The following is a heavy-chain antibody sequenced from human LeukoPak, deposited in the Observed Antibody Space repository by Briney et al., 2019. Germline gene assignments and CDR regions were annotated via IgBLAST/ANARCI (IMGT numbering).Heavy chain of an antibody. V-gene: IGHV3-23*01. D-gene: IGHD4-17*01. CDR1: GFTFTNYP. CDR2: ISGSGGNT. CDR3: AKERITTTAFDY. J-gene: IGHJ4*02. Sequence: PGGSLRLSCVASGFTFTNYPMNWVRQAPGKGLEWVSDISGSGGNTHYADSVKGRFTISRDNSKDTLYLQMNSLTAEDTAIYYCAKERITTTAFDYWGQGTLVTVSS.